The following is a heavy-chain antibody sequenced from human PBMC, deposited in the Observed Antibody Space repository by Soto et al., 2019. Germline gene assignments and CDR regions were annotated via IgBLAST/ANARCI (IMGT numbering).Heavy chain of an antibody. D-gene: IGHD3-22*01. V-gene: IGHV1-69*13. CDR3: ARPDEGGYSSNNHYYYALEV. CDR1: GCTFRSYS. J-gene: IGHJ6*01. Sequence: GASVKVSCKASGCTFRSYSISWVRQAPGQGLEWMGGIIPIFDITNYAQKFQGRVTITADESTSTAYMELSSLGSDDTAVYYCARPDEGGYSSNNHYYYALEVWGQGTTVIVS. CDR2: IIPIFDIT.